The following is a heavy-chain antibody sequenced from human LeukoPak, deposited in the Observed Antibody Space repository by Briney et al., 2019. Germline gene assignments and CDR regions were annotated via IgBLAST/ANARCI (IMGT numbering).Heavy chain of an antibody. V-gene: IGHV3-23*01. J-gene: IGHJ4*02. D-gene: IGHD3-10*01. CDR1: GFTFSSYA. CDR3: AKHVSGSLFYFDY. CDR2: ISGTGYNT. Sequence: GGSLRLSCAASGFTFSSYAMSWVRQAPGKGLEWVSGISGTGYNTYYADSVRGRFTISRDNSKNTLYLQMNSLGAEDTAVYYCAKHVSGSLFYFDYWGQRTLVTVSS.